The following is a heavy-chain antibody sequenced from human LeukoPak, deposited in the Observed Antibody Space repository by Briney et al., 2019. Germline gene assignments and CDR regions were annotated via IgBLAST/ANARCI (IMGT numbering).Heavy chain of an antibody. V-gene: IGHV1-18*01. J-gene: IGHJ4*02. CDR1: GYTFTSYG. CDR2: ISPYNGNT. D-gene: IGHD3-16*02. Sequence: ASVKVSCKAPGYTFTSYGISWVRQAPGQGLEWMGWISPYNGNTDYAQKLQGRVTMTTDTSTSTAYMELRSLRSDDTAVYYCARQESLGELSTLDYWGQGTLVTVSS. CDR3: ARQESLGELSTLDY.